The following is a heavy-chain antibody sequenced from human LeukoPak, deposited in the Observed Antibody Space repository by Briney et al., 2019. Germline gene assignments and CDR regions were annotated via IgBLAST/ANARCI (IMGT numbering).Heavy chain of an antibody. CDR1: GGSIRSYF. V-gene: IGHV4-59*01. CDR3: AREGGPYRPLDY. J-gene: IGHJ4*02. CDR2: IYDSGSI. Sequence: SETLSLTCTVSGGSIRSYFWSWIRQSPGKGLEWIGYIYDSGSINYNPSLKSRVTISVDTSKNQFTLKLSSVTAADTAVYYCAREGGPYRPLDYSGQGTLVTVSS.